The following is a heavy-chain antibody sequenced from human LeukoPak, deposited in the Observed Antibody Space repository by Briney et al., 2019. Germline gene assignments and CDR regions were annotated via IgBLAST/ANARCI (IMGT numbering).Heavy chain of an antibody. CDR2: IKEDGSQK. V-gene: IGHV3-7*01. CDR3: ARGLNTSPGVDY. CDR1: GFTFSNYW. D-gene: IGHD3-16*01. J-gene: IGHJ4*02. Sequence: GSLRLSCAVSGFTFSNYWMNWVHQAPGKGLEWVANIKEDGSQKYYVESVKGRFTVSRDNAKNSVYLQMSSLRDEDTAVYYCARGLNTSPGVDYWGQGTLVTVSS.